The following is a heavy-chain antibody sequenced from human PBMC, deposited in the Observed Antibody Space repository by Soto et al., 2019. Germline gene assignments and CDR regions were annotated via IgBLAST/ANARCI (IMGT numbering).Heavy chain of an antibody. CDR2: ISSSSTI. D-gene: IGHD6-19*01. Sequence: VGSLRLSCAASGFTFSTYSVNWVRQAPGKGLEWVSSISSSSTIYYADSVKGRFTISRDNVQNSLYLQMHSLRAEDTAVYYCERERGSGWNFDYWGQGPLVTVPQ. J-gene: IGHJ4*02. CDR1: GFTFSTYS. CDR3: ERERGSGWNFDY. V-gene: IGHV3-48*01.